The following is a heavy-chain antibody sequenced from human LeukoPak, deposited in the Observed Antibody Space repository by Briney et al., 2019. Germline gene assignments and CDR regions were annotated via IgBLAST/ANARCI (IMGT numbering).Heavy chain of an antibody. J-gene: IGHJ4*02. CDR2: TNTEGTST. CDR3: ARDSYNNVDY. D-gene: IGHD5-24*01. Sequence: PGGSLRLSCAASGFTFSSYWMHWVRQTPGKGLVWVSRTNTEGTSTWYADSVKGRFTVSRDNSKNTVYLQMNSLRAEDTAVYYCARDSYNNVDYWGQGTLVTVSS. CDR1: GFTFSSYW. V-gene: IGHV3-74*01.